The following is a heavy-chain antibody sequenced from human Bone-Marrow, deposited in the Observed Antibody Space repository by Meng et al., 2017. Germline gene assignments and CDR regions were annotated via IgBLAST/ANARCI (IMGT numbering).Heavy chain of an antibody. V-gene: IGHV4-30-4*01. Sequence: QVRLQESGPGLVKPSQTLSLTCTVSGASITSGDYYWSWIRQSPGKGLEWIGYIYFSGSTYYNPSLKSRVTISIDKSKNQFSLKLSSVTAADTAVYYCARKAVAGNFDYWGQGTLVTVSS. J-gene: IGHJ4*02. CDR1: GASITSGDYY. CDR2: IYFSGST. CDR3: ARKAVAGNFDY. D-gene: IGHD6-13*01.